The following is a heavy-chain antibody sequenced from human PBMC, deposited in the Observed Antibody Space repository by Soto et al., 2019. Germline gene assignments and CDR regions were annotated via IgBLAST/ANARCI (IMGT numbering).Heavy chain of an antibody. J-gene: IGHJ5*02. D-gene: IGHD3-10*01. V-gene: IGHV3-21*04. CDR2: ISSTTNYI. Sequence: GGSLRLSCAASGFTFTRYSMNWVRQAPGKGLEWVSSISSTTNYIYYGDSMKGRFTISRDNAKNSLYLEMNSLRAEDTAVYYCAREQGRSTLVGAVVAGCFDPWGQGTLVTVSP. CDR1: GFTFTRYS. CDR3: AREQGRSTLVGAVVAGCFDP.